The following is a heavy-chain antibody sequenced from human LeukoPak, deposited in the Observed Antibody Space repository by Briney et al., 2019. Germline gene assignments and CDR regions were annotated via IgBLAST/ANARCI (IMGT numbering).Heavy chain of an antibody. J-gene: IGHJ5*02. CDR2: ITHSGTT. CDR1: GGSFSSYY. Sequence: KPSGTLSLTCAVYGGSFSSYYWSWIDQSPGKGLEWIGEITHSGTTKYNPSLKSRVTISVDTPQNQCSLRLSSVTAADTAVYYCTRNNWFDPWGQGTLVTVSS. V-gene: IGHV4-34*01. CDR3: TRNNWFDP.